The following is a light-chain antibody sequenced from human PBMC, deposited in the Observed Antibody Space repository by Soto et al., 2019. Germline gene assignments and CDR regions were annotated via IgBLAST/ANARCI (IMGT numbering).Light chain of an antibody. CDR1: QSISSW. CDR3: QQYNSYFFT. CDR2: KAS. V-gene: IGKV1-5*03. J-gene: IGKJ3*01. Sequence: DIQMTQSPSTLSASVGDRVAITCRASQSISSWLAWYQQKPGKAPKLLIYKASSLESGVPSRFSGSGSGTEFTLTISSLQPDDFATCYCQQYNSYFFTFGPGTKVDIK.